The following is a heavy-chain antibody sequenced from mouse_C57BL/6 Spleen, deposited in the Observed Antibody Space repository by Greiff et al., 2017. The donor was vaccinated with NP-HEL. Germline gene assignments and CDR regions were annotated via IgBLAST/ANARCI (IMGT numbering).Heavy chain of an antibody. CDR2: LSSGGSYT. CDR3: ARPSAYYSNYTWFAY. CDR1: GFTFSSYG. D-gene: IGHD2-5*01. V-gene: IGHV5-6*01. J-gene: IGHJ3*01. Sequence: EVQLQQSGGDLVKPGGSLKLSCAASGFTFSSYGMSWVRQTPDKRLEWVATLSSGGSYTYYPDSVKGRFTISRDNAKNTLYLQMSSLKSEDTAMYYCARPSAYYSNYTWFAYWGQGTLVTVSA.